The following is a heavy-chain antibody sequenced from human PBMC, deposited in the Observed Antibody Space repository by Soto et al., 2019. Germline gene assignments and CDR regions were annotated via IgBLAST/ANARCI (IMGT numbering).Heavy chain of an antibody. V-gene: IGHV1-24*01. J-gene: IGHJ4*02. CDR3: AAYGDLDFEQADFDY. CDR2: FDPEDGET. Sequence: GASVKVSCKVSGYTLTELSMHWVRQAPGKGLEWMGGFDPEDGETIYAQKFQGRVTMTEDTSTDTAYMKLSSLISEDTAVYYCAAYGDLDFEQADFDYWGQGTLVTVSS. CDR1: GYTLTELS. D-gene: IGHD4-17*01.